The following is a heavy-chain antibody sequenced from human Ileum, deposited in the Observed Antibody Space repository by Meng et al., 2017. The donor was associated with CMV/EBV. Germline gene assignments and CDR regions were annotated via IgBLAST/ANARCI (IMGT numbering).Heavy chain of an antibody. CDR3: ARVQYSGSYGY. Sequence: GESLKISCAASGFTFSNYAMSWVRQAPGKGLEWVSAISGGEATTYYADSVKGRFTISRDNSKNTLYLQMNSLGAEDTAVYYCARVQYSGSYGYWGQGTLVTVSS. V-gene: IGHV3-23*01. J-gene: IGHJ4*02. D-gene: IGHD1-26*01. CDR2: ISGGEATT. CDR1: GFTFSNYA.